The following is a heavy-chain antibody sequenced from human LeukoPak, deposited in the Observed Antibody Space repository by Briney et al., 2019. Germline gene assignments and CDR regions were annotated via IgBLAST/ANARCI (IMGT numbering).Heavy chain of an antibody. CDR1: GVAIRSGHW. V-gene: IGHV4-4*02. CDR3: ARGFRGASFDY. J-gene: IGHJ4*02. CDR2: IHQSGST. D-gene: IGHD1-26*01. Sequence: SGTLSLTCDVSGVAIRSGHWWSWVRQIPGKGLEWIGEIHQSGSTNYHASLKSRVTIAVDTSKKQFSLKVSSVTAADTAVYYCARGFRGASFDYWGQGTLVTVSS.